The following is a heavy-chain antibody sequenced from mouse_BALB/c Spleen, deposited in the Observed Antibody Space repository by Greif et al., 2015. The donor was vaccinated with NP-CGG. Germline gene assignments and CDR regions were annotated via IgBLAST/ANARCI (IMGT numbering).Heavy chain of an antibody. V-gene: IGHV1-4*01. CDR3: ARSSLLDY. J-gene: IGHJ2*01. CDR1: GYTFTSYT. Sequence: VQLVESGAELARPGASVKMSCKASGYTFTSYTMHWVKQRPGQGLEWIGYINPSSGYTNYNQKFKDKATLTADKSSSTAYMQLSSLTSEDSAVYYCARSSLLDYWGQGTTLTVSS. CDR2: INPSSGYT.